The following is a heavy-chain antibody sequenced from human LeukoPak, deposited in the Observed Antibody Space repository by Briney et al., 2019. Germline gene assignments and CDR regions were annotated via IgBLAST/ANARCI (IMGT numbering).Heavy chain of an antibody. J-gene: IGHJ4*02. V-gene: IGHV4-59*01. CDR1: GGPFSRYY. Sequence: PSETLSLTCTVSGGPFSRYYWGWIRQPPGKGLEWIGYIYYSGSTNYNPSLKSRITMSMDRSKKQFSLRLSSVTAADTAVYYCAGSDYDLLTGYSAVYFDFWGQGALVTVSS. CDR2: IYYSGST. CDR3: AGSDYDLLTGYSAVYFDF. D-gene: IGHD3-9*01.